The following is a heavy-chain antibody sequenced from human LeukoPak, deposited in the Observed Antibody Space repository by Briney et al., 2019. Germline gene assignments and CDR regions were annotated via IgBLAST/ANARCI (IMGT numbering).Heavy chain of an antibody. CDR1: GFTFSSYS. D-gene: IGHD4-17*01. CDR2: INSDGSST. V-gene: IGHV3-74*01. CDR3: AKGGPTTTVTTADY. Sequence: GGSLRLSCAASGFTFSSYSMNWVRQAPGKGLEWVSRINSDGSSTSYADSVKGRFTISRDNAKNTLYLQMNSLRAEDTAVYYCAKGGPTTTVTTADYWGQGVLVIVSA. J-gene: IGHJ4*02.